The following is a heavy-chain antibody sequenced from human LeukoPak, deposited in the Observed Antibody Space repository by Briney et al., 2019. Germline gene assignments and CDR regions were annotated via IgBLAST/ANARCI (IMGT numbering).Heavy chain of an antibody. CDR1: GGSFSGYY. CDR2: INHSGST. D-gene: IGHD6-13*01. CDR3: ARGRSSSCDY. J-gene: IGHJ4*02. V-gene: IGHV4-34*01. Sequence: SETLSLTCAVYGGSFSGYYWSWIRQPPGKGLEWIGEINHSGSTNYNPSLKSRVTISVDTSKNQFSLKLSSVTAADTAVYYCARGRSSSCDYWGQGTLVTVSS.